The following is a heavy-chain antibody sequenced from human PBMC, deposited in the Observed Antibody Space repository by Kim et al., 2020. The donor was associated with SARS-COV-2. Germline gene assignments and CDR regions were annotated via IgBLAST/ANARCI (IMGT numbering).Heavy chain of an antibody. J-gene: IGHJ3*02. CDR1: GFTFDDYA. D-gene: IGHD2-21*02. V-gene: IGHV3-9*01. Sequence: GGSLRLSCAASGFTFDDYAMHWVRQAPGKGLEWVSGISWNSGSIGYADSVKGRFTISRDNAKNSLYLQMNSLRAEDTALYYCAKDNSYCGGDCYLHDAFDIWGQGTMVTVSS. CDR3: AKDNSYCGGDCYLHDAFDI. CDR2: ISWNSGSI.